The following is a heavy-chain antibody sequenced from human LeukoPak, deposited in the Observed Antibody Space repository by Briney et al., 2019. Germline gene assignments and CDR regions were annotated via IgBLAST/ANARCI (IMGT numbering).Heavy chain of an antibody. CDR1: GGSISSGGYY. Sequence: SSETLSLTCTVSGGSISSGGYYWSWIRQHPGKGLEWIGYIYYSGSTYYNPSLKSRVTISVDTSKNQFSLKLSSVTAADTAVYYCARDRGRPTTVTKRYYYYCGMDVWGQGTTVTVSS. CDR2: IYYSGST. D-gene: IGHD4-11*01. J-gene: IGHJ6*02. V-gene: IGHV4-31*03. CDR3: ARDRGRPTTVTKRYYYYCGMDV.